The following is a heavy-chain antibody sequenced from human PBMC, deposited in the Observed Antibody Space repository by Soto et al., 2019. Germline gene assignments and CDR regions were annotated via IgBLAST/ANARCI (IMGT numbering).Heavy chain of an antibody. J-gene: IGHJ6*02. D-gene: IGHD3-10*01. Sequence: GGSLRLSCAASGFTFSDYYMSWIRQAPGKGLEWVSYISSSSSYTNYANSVKGRFTISRNNAKNSLYLQMNSLSAEVSAGYYCARDLDLWFGEFGASYYYYGMDVWGQGTTVTVSS. CDR3: ARDLDLWFGEFGASYYYYGMDV. CDR2: ISSSSSYT. CDR1: GFTFSDYY. V-gene: IGHV3-11*05.